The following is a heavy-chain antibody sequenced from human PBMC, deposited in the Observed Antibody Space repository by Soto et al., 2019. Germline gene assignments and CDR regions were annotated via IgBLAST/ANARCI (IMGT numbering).Heavy chain of an antibody. CDR3: ARVADTYDSSGYYYPSFDY. V-gene: IGHV1-18*01. J-gene: IGHJ4*02. CDR2: ISAYNGNT. D-gene: IGHD3-22*01. Sequence: ASLKVSCKASGYTFTSYGISWVRQAPGQGLEWMGWISAYNGNTNYAQKLQGRVTMTTDTSTSTAYMELRSLRSDDTAVYYCARVADTYDSSGYYYPSFDYWGQGTLVTVPQ. CDR1: GYTFTSYG.